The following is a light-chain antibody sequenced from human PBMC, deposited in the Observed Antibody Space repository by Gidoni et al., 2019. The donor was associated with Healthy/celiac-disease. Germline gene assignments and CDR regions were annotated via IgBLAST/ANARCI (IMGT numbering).Light chain of an antibody. CDR1: SSNIGAGYD. J-gene: IGLJ3*02. Sequence: QSVLTQPPSVSRAPGQRFTISCTGSSSNIGAGYDVHWYQQFPGTAPKLLIYGNSNRPSGVPDRFSGSKSGTSASLAITGLQAEDEADYYCQSYDSSLSGSWVFGGGTKLTVL. V-gene: IGLV1-40*01. CDR2: GNS. CDR3: QSYDSSLSGSWV.